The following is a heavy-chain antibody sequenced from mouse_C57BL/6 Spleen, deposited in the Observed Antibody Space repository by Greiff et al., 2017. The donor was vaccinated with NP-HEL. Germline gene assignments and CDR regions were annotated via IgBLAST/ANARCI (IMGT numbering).Heavy chain of an antibody. CDR2: IDPEDGDT. Sequence: EVQLQQSGAELVRPGASVKLSCTASGFNIKDYYMHWVKQRPEQGLEWIGRIDPEDGDTEYAPKFQGKATMTADTSSNTAYLQLSSLTSEDTAVYYCTTGDGSYLGYAMDYWGQGTSVTVSS. CDR3: TTGDGSYLGYAMDY. CDR1: GFNIKDYY. D-gene: IGHD2-3*01. V-gene: IGHV14-1*01. J-gene: IGHJ4*01.